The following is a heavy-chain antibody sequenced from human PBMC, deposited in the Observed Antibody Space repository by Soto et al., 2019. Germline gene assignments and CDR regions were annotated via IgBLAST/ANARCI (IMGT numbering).Heavy chain of an antibody. Sequence: ASVKVSCKASGYTFTSYYMHWVRQAPGQGLEWMGIINPSDGSTSYAQKFQGRVTMTRDTSTSTVYMELSSLRSEDTAVYYCARDGIVLMVYAAFYYGMDVWGQGTTVTVSS. V-gene: IGHV1-46*01. CDR3: ARDGIVLMVYAAFYYGMDV. CDR2: INPSDGST. J-gene: IGHJ6*02. D-gene: IGHD2-8*01. CDR1: GYTFTSYY.